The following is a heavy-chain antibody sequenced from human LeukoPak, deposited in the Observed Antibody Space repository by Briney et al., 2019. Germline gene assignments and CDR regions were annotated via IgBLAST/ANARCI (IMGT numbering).Heavy chain of an antibody. CDR2: IYWDDDK. CDR1: GFSLSTSRVG. Sequence: SGPTLVKPSQTLTLTCTFSGFSLSTSRVGVGWIRQPPGKALEWLALIYWDDDKRYSPSLKSRLTITKDTSKNQVVLIMTNMDPVDTGTYYCAHRQIQGIMFGGGGFDPWGQGTLVTVSS. J-gene: IGHJ5*02. D-gene: IGHD3-16*01. V-gene: IGHV2-5*02. CDR3: AHRQIQGIMFGGGGFDP.